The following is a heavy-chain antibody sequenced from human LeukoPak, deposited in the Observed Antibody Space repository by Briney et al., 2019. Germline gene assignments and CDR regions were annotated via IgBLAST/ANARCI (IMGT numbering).Heavy chain of an antibody. V-gene: IGHV3-33*01. CDR1: GFTFSTYG. Sequence: GGSLRLSCAASGFTFSTYGMHWVRQAPGKGLEWVTVIWYDGSNKYYADSVKGRFTISRDNSKNTLYLQMNSLRAEDTAVYYCARDPNRQWLVTDDYWGQGTPVTVSS. D-gene: IGHD6-19*01. CDR2: IWYDGSNK. J-gene: IGHJ4*02. CDR3: ARDPNRQWLVTDDY.